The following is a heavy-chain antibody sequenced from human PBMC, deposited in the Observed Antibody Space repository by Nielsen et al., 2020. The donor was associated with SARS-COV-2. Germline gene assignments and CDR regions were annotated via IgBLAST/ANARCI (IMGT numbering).Heavy chain of an antibody. CDR3: ARDGPYYYGSGSAPHNPADY. J-gene: IGHJ4*02. V-gene: IGHV1-3*01. CDR1: GYTFTSYA. D-gene: IGHD3-10*01. CDR2: INAGNGNT. Sequence: ASVKVSCKASGYTFTSYAMHWVRQAPGQRLEWMGWINAGNGNTKYSQKFQGRVTITRDTSASTAYMELSSLRSEDTAVYYCARDGPYYYGSGSAPHNPADYWGQGTLVTVSS.